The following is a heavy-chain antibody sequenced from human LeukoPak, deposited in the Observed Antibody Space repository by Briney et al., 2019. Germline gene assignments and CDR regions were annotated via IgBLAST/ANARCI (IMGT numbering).Heavy chain of an antibody. CDR1: GFTFSSYW. Sequence: GGSLRLSCAASGFTFSSYWMHWVRHAPGKGLVWVSRINSDGSSTSYADSVKGRFTISRDNAKNTLYLQMNSLRAEDAAVYYCARVMDYYDSSGYSHWGQGTLVTVSS. CDR3: ARVMDYYDSSGYSH. CDR2: INSDGSST. V-gene: IGHV3-74*01. J-gene: IGHJ4*02. D-gene: IGHD3-22*01.